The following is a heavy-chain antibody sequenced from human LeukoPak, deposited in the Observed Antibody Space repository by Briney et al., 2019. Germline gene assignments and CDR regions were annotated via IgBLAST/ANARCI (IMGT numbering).Heavy chain of an antibody. D-gene: IGHD3-10*01. J-gene: IGHJ4*02. CDR3: ARVRHGSGSYYFDY. CDR2: MNPNSGNT. V-gene: IGHV1-8*01. CDR1: GYTFTSYD. Sequence: ASVKVSCKASGYTFTSYDINWVRQATGQGLEWMGRMNPNSGNTGYAQKFQGRVTMTRNTSISTAYMELSSLRSEDTAVYYCARVRHGSGSYYFDYWGQGTLVTVSS.